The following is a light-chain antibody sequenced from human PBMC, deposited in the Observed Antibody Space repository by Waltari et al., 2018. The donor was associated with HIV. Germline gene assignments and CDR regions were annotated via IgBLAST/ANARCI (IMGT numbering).Light chain of an antibody. J-gene: IGKJ1*01. Sequence: DIQMTQSPSSLSASVGDRATLTCRASHTSSSYLNWYQQKPGKAPKLLMYVASSLQSGVPSRFSGSGSGTDFTLTISNLQPEDFATYYCQQSYNNPRTFGQGTKVEI. V-gene: IGKV1-39*01. CDR3: QQSYNNPRT. CDR2: VAS. CDR1: HTSSSY.